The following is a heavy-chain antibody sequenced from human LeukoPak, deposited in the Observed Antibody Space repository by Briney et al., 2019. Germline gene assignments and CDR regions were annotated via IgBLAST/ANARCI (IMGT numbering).Heavy chain of an antibody. V-gene: IGHV3-21*01. D-gene: IGHD6-13*01. CDR1: GFTFSSYS. J-gene: IGHJ4*02. Sequence: GGSLRLSCAASGFTFSSYSMNWVRQAPGKGLEWVSSISSSSSYIYYADSVKGRFTISRDNAKNSLYLQMNSLRAEDTAVYYCARAYSSSPSSVGYWGQGTLVTVSS. CDR3: ARAYSSSPSSVGY. CDR2: ISSSSSYI.